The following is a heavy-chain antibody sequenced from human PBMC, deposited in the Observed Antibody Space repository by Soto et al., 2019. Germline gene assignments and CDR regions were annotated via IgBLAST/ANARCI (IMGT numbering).Heavy chain of an antibody. CDR1: GGSIRSYY. V-gene: IGHV4-59*01. D-gene: IGHD7-27*01. J-gene: IGHJ3*02. CDR2: MYYSGST. CDR3: ARVKTGGQDAFDI. Sequence: SETLSLTCTVSGGSIRSYYWSWHRQPPGKGRGWIGYMYYSGSTNYNPALKSRVTISVDTSKNQFSLKLSSVTAADTAVYYCARVKTGGQDAFDIWGQGTMVTVSS.